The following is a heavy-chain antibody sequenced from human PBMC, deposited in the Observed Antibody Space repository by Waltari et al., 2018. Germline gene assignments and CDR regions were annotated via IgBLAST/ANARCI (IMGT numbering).Heavy chain of an antibody. D-gene: IGHD3-3*01. Sequence: QVQLVQSGAEVKKPGASVKVSCKASGYTFTSYGISWVRQAPGPGLEWMGWISAYNGNTNYAQKLQGRVTMTTDTSTSTAYMELRSLRSDDTAVYYCARVLRDFWSGYEYYYYYMDVWGKGTTVTVSS. V-gene: IGHV1-18*01. CDR1: GYTFTSYG. J-gene: IGHJ6*03. CDR2: ISAYNGNT. CDR3: ARVLRDFWSGYEYYYYYMDV.